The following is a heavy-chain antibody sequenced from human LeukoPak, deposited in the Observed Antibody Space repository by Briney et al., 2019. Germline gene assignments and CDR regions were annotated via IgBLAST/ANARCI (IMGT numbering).Heavy chain of an antibody. V-gene: IGHV4-59*01. CDR1: GGSISSYY. J-gene: IGHJ5*02. D-gene: IGHD7-27*01. CDR3: ARGATGDGWFDP. Sequence: SETLSLTCTVSGGSISSYYWSWIRQPPGMGLEWIGYIYYSGSTNYNPSLKSRVTISVDTSKNQFSLKLSSVTAADTAVYYCARGATGDGWFDPWGQGTLVTVSS. CDR2: IYYSGST.